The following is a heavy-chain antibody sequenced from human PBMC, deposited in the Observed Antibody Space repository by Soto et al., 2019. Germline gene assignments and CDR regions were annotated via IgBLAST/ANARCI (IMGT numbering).Heavy chain of an antibody. Sequence: EVQLLESGRGLVQPGGSLRLSCAASGFTFSSYAMSWVRQAPGKGLEWVSAISGSGGSTYYADSVKGRFTISRDNSKNTLYLQMNSLRAEDTAVYYCARGLRIQLWFTDYGMDVWGQGTTVTVSS. V-gene: IGHV3-23*01. D-gene: IGHD5-18*01. CDR3: ARGLRIQLWFTDYGMDV. CDR2: ISGSGGST. CDR1: GFTFSSYA. J-gene: IGHJ6*02.